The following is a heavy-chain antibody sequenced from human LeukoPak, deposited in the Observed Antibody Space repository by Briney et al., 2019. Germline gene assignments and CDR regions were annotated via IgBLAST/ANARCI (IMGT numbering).Heavy chain of an antibody. V-gene: IGHV1-2*02. D-gene: IGHD6-19*01. Sequence: RASVKVSCKASGYTFKGYYMHWVRQAPGQGLEWMGWINPNLGGTNYAQKFQGRVTMTRDTSIRTTYMELSRLTSDDTAVYYCARDRGQWLVFGYFDSWGQGTLVTVSS. J-gene: IGHJ4*02. CDR2: INPNLGGT. CDR3: ARDRGQWLVFGYFDS. CDR1: GYTFKGYY.